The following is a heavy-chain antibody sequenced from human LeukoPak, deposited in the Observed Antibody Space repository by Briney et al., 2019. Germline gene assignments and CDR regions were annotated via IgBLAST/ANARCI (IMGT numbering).Heavy chain of an antibody. D-gene: IGHD5-18*01. CDR3: ARPSGLYSYGHDAFDI. CDR2: FRGYGGKT. V-gene: IGHV3-23*01. Sequence: PGGSLRLSCAASGFTFSSYAMSWVRQAPGKGLEWVSSFRGYGGKTYYADPVKGRFTISRDDAKTSVYLQMTSLRVDDTAIYYCARPSGLYSYGHDAFDIWGQGTLVTASS. J-gene: IGHJ3*02. CDR1: GFTFSSYA.